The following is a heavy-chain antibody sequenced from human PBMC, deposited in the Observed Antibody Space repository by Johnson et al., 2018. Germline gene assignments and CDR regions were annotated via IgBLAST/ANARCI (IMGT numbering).Heavy chain of an antibody. J-gene: IGHJ1*01. Sequence: QVQLVESGGGVVQPGGSLRLSCSASGFSFSNHVMHWVRQAPGKGLEWVAVTSNDEGIKYYVDSVKGRFTISRDNSKGTLYLQMNSLRAEDTAVYYCATGAISGVIYREFFQHWGQDTLVTVSS. CDR3: ATGAISGVIYREFFQH. CDR2: TSNDEGIK. D-gene: IGHD3-10*01. CDR1: GFSFSNHV. V-gene: IGHV3-30*03.